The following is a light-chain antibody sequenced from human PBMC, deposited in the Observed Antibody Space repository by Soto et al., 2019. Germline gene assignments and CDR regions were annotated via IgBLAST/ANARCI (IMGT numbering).Light chain of an antibody. CDR2: GNI. Sequence: QAVVTQPPSVSGAPGQRVTMSCTGSSSNIGAGYDVHWFQQLPGTAPRLLIYGNINRLAGVPARFSGSKSGTSASLAITGLQAEDEADYYCQSYDSSLSAWVFGGGTKVTVL. J-gene: IGLJ2*01. CDR1: SSNIGAGYD. V-gene: IGLV1-40*01. CDR3: QSYDSSLSAWV.